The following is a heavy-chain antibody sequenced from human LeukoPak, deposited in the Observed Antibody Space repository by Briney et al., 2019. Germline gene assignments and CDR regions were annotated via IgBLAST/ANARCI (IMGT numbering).Heavy chain of an antibody. V-gene: IGHV1-18*01. J-gene: IGHJ4*02. CDR1: GYTFTSYG. CDR2: ISAYNGNT. CDR3: AREWGRYGSGRVGNNPNDY. D-gene: IGHD3-10*01. Sequence: ASVKVSCKASGYTFTSYGISWVRQAPGQGLEWMGWISAYNGNTNYAQKLKGRVTMTTDKSTSTAYMELRSLRSDDTAVYYCAREWGRYGSGRVGNNPNDYWGQGTLVTVSS.